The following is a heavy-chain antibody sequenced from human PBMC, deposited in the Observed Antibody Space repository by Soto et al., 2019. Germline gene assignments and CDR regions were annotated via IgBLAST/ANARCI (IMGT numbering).Heavy chain of an antibody. J-gene: IGHJ4*02. CDR3: ARIYDSSGYVDY. CDR2: IYFRGST. Sequence: QVQLQESGPGLVKPSQTLSLTCTVSGGSISSGHYYWSWIRQPPGKGLEWIGNIYFRGSTYYSPSLKGRGTISVDTSKNQFSLKLSSVTDADTAVYYCARIYDSSGYVDYWGQGTLVTVSS. D-gene: IGHD3-22*01. CDR1: GGSISSGHYY. V-gene: IGHV4-30-4*01.